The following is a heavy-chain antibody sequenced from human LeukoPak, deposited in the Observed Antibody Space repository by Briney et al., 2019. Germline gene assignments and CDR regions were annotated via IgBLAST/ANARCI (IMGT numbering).Heavy chain of an antibody. CDR2: ISAYNGNT. J-gene: IGHJ6*03. CDR3: ARVRQTMITFGGVIVIANYYYYYMDV. CDR1: GGTFTSYG. V-gene: IGHV1-18*01. Sequence: ASVKVSCKASGGTFTSYGISWVRPAPGQGLEWMGWISAYNGNTNYAQKLQGRVTMTTDTSTSTAYMELRSLRSDDTAVYYCARVRQTMITFGGVIVIANYYYYYMDVWGKGTTVTISS. D-gene: IGHD3-16*02.